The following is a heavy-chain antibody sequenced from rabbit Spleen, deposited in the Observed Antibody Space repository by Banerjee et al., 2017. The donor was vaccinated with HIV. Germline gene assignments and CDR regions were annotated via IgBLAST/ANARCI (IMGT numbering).Heavy chain of an antibody. Sequence: QEQVVESGGGLVKPGASLTLTCTASGFSFSDRDVMCWVRQAPGKGLEWIACINTYTGKSVYASWATGRITISKTSSTTVTLQMTSLTAADTATYFCARDFSSSWYTFYFNFWGPGTLVTVS. J-gene: IGHJ4*01. CDR3: ARDFSSSWYTFYFNF. D-gene: IGHD8-1*01. CDR2: INTYTGKS. CDR1: GFSFSDRDV. V-gene: IGHV1S45*01.